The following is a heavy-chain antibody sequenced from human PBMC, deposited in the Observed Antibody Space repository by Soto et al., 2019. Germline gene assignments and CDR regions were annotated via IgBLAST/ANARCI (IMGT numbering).Heavy chain of an antibody. D-gene: IGHD2-15*01. V-gene: IGHV2-5*02. CDR3: AHTGVVTELFDY. CDR1: GFSLSTSGVG. Sequence: QITLKESGPTLVKPTQTLTLTCTFSGFSLSTSGVGVGWIRQPPGKALEWLALIYWDDDKRYSPSLKSRLTITKDTAKNQVVLTMTNMDPVDTATYYCAHTGVVTELFDYWGQGTLVTVSS. J-gene: IGHJ4*02. CDR2: IYWDDDK.